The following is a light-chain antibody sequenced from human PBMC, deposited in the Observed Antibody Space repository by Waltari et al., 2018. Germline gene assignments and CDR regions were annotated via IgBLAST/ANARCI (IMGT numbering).Light chain of an antibody. CDR2: GAS. J-gene: IGKJ1*01. CDR3: QQYNDWPPT. V-gene: IGKV3-15*01. Sequence: EIVMTQSPGTLPVSPGARVTLPCRASQTVSSNLAWYQQKPGQAPSLLISGASTSATGIPARFSGSGSGTEFTLTISSLQSEDSAIFYCQQYNDWPPTFGQGTKVEIK. CDR1: QTVSSN.